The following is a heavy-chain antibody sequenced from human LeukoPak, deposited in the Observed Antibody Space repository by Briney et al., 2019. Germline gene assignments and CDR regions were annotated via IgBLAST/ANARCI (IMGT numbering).Heavy chain of an antibody. Sequence: ASVKVSCKASGGTFSSYAISWVRQAPGQGLEWMGWMNPNSGNTGYAQKFQGGVTMTRNTSISTAYMELSSLRSEDTAVYYCARGWDVLRYFDWLPDYDYWGQGTLVTVSS. CDR2: MNPNSGNT. CDR3: ARGWDVLRYFDWLPDYDY. CDR1: GGTFSSYA. D-gene: IGHD3-9*01. V-gene: IGHV1-8*02. J-gene: IGHJ4*02.